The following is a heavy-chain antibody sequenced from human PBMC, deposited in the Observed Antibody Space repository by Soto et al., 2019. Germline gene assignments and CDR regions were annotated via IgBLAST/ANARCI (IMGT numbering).Heavy chain of an antibody. D-gene: IGHD6-6*01. CDR2: IYYSGST. V-gene: IGHV4-39*02. CDR3: ARESIAARPSDY. J-gene: IGHJ4*02. CDR1: GGSISSSSYY. Sequence: QLQLQESGPGLVKPSETLSLTCTVSGGSISSSSYYWGWIRQPPGKGLEWIGSIYYSGSTYYNPSLKVGVTISVDTSKNQFSLKLSSVTAADTAVYYCARESIAARPSDYWGQGTLVTVSS.